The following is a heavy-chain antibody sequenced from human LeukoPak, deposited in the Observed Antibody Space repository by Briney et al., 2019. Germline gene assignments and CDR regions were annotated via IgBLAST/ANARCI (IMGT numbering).Heavy chain of an antibody. CDR3: ARGGSRTVADPRVGY. CDR1: GFTFSNYA. CDR2: ISSSSSAI. J-gene: IGHJ4*02. D-gene: IGHD6-19*01. V-gene: IGHV3-48*02. Sequence: GGSLRLSCAVSGFTFSNYAMSWVRQAPGKGLEWVSYISSSSSAIYYADSVKGRFTISRDNAKNSLYLQMNSLRDEDTAMYYCARGGSRTVADPRVGYWGQGTLVTVSS.